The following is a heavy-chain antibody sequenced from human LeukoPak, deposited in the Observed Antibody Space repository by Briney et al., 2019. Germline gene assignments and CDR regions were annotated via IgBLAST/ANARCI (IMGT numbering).Heavy chain of an antibody. J-gene: IGHJ6*02. CDR3: ARGGMKVYPGGVSLCYGMDV. CDR1: GFVFSRYG. D-gene: IGHD3-16*01. V-gene: IGHV3-33*01. CDR2: IWSDGSNK. Sequence: GRSLRLSCAASGFVFSRYGMHWVRQAPGKGLEWVAVIWSDGSNKYYADSVKGRFTISRDNDKNTLYLQVDRLRAEDTAVYSCARGGMKVYPGGVSLCYGMDVWGQGTTVTASS.